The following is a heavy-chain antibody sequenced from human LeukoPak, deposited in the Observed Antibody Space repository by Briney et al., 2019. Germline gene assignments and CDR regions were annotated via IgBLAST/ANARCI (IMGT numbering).Heavy chain of an antibody. CDR1: GFTFSSYA. Sequence: GGSLRLSCAASGFTFSSYAMSWVRQAPGKGLEWVSAISGSGGSTYYADSVKGRVTISRDNSRNTLFLQMNSLRAEDTAVYHCAKDLGNWKFLIDYWGQGTLVTVSS. CDR3: AKDLGNWKFLIDY. D-gene: IGHD1-20*01. V-gene: IGHV3-23*01. CDR2: ISGSGGST. J-gene: IGHJ4*02.